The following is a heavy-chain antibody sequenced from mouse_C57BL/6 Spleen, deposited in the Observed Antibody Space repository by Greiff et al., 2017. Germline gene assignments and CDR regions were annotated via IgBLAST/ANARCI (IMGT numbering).Heavy chain of an antibody. CDR1: GFNIKDDY. CDR2: IDPENGDT. Sequence: EVKLEESGAELVRPGASVKLSCTASGFNIKDDYMHWVKQRPEQGLEWIGWIDPENGDTEYASKFQGKATITADTSSNTAYLQLSSLTSEDTAVYYCTRDDYDGGNEAYWGQGTLVTVSA. D-gene: IGHD2-4*01. J-gene: IGHJ3*01. V-gene: IGHV14-4*01. CDR3: TRDDYDGGNEAY.